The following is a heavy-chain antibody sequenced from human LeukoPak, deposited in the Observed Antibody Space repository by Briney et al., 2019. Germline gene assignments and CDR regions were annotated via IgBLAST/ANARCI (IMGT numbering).Heavy chain of an antibody. CDR3: ARGPYDILTGYSRSPLDY. D-gene: IGHD3-9*01. J-gene: IGHJ4*02. V-gene: IGHV7-4-1*02. CDR2: INTNTGNP. Sequence: ASVKVSCKASGYTFTDYYIYWVRQAPGQGLEWMGWINTNTGNPTYAQGFTGRFVFSLDTSVSTAYLQISSLKAEDTAVYYCARGPYDILTGYSRSPLDYWGQGTLVTVSS. CDR1: GYTFTDYY.